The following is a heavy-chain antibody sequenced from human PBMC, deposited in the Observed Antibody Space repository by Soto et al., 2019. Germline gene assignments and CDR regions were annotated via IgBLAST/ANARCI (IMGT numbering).Heavy chain of an antibody. CDR2: ISGSGGST. V-gene: IGHV3-23*01. J-gene: IGHJ4*02. CDR1: GFTFSSYA. Sequence: EVQLLESGGGLVQPGGSLRLSCAASGFTFSSYAMSWVRQAPGKGLEWVSAISGSGGSTYYADSVKGRFTISRDNSKNTLYLQMNSLRAEDTAVYYCAKDPLFVTGTTSSGYYDYRGQGTLVTVSS. D-gene: IGHD1-7*01. CDR3: AKDPLFVTGTTSSGYYDY.